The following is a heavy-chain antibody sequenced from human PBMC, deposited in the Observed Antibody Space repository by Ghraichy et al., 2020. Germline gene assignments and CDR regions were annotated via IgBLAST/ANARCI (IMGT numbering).Heavy chain of an antibody. Sequence: GGSLRLSCAASGFTFSSYGMHWVRQAPGKGLEWVAFIRYDGSNKYYADSVKGRFTISRDSSKNTLYLQMNSLRAEDTAVYYCAKDGGGLLRFLDYWGQGTLVTVSS. CDR1: GFTFSSYG. D-gene: IGHD3-3*01. CDR2: IRYDGSNK. CDR3: AKDGGGLLRFLDY. J-gene: IGHJ4*02. V-gene: IGHV3-30*02.